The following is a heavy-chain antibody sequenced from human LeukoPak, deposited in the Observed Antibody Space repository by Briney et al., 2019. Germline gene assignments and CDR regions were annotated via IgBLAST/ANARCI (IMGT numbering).Heavy chain of an antibody. CDR1: GFTFSSYS. V-gene: IGHV3-21*01. D-gene: IGHD3-22*01. CDR2: ISSSGSYI. Sequence: GGSLRLSCAASGFTFSSYSMNWVRQAPGKGLEWVSSISSSGSYIYYADSVKGRFTISRDNAKNSLYLQMNSLRAEDTAVYYCAREGGIAYYDSSGYSYFDYWGQGTLVTVSS. J-gene: IGHJ4*02. CDR3: AREGGIAYYDSSGYSYFDY.